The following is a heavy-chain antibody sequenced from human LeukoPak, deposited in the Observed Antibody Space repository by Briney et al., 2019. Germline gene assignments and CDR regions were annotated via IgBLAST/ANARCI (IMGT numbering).Heavy chain of an antibody. J-gene: IGHJ5*02. D-gene: IGHD3-3*01. Sequence: SETLSLTCTVSGGSISSYYWSWIRQPPGKGLKWIGYIYYSGSTNYNPSLKSRVTISVDTSKNQFSLKLSSVTAADTAVYYCAALTIKTGRFDPWGQGTLVTVSS. CDR3: AALTIKTGRFDP. CDR2: IYYSGST. CDR1: GGSISSYY. V-gene: IGHV4-59*01.